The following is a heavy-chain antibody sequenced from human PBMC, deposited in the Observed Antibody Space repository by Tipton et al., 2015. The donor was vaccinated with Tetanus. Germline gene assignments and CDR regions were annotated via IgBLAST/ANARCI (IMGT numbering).Heavy chain of an antibody. CDR1: GVTFSDSA. J-gene: IGHJ4*02. CDR2: TWSHGGNI. V-gene: IGHV3-33*08. CDR3: ARDGDTSGHYGIFDS. Sequence: SLRLSCAASGVTFSDSAVHWVRQAPGKGLEWVAVTWSHGGNIYYADSVKGRCAVSRDNSKNTVYLQMNSLSAEDTAVYYCARDGDTSGHYGIFDSWGQGTLLIVSS. D-gene: IGHD3-22*01.